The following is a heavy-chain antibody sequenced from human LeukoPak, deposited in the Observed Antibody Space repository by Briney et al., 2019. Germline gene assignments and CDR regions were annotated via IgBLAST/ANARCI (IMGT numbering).Heavy chain of an antibody. CDR2: NYHSGST. D-gene: IGHD6-13*01. CDR1: GYSISSGYY. J-gene: IGHJ4*02. Sequence: PGESLSLTCTASGYSISSGYYWGVSRQPPGKRLELIGSNYHSGSTYYTPALKSRVTISRDTSKNQLSLKLTTLTAEDTAMYYCARDTSPQLVPYWGQGTLVTVSS. CDR3: ARDTSPQLVPY. V-gene: IGHV4-38-2*02.